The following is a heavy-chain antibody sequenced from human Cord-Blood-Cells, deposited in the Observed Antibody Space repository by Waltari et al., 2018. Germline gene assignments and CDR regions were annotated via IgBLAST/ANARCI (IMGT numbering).Heavy chain of an antibody. CDR1: GASLSSCLHY. J-gene: IGHJ5*02. D-gene: IGHD6-13*01. CDR2: IYTSGST. CDR3: ARKGGIAAAGGWFDP. V-gene: IGHV4-61*09. Sequence: QVQLQESGPGLVKLSQTLSFTFSVTGASLSSCLHYWFVIWLPAGKGLEWIGYIYTSGSTNYNPSLKSRVTISVDTSKNQFSLKLSSVTAADTAVYYCARKGGIAAAGGWFDPWGQGTLVTVSS.